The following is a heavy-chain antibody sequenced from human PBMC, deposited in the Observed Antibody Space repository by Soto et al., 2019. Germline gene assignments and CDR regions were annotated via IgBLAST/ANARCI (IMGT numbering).Heavy chain of an antibody. CDR1: GGSFSGHF. D-gene: IGHD1-26*01. V-gene: IGHV4-34*01. CDR2: INYSGTT. J-gene: IGHJ3*02. CDR3: ARQPLHRVGSSISTLDI. Sequence: SETLSLTCAVYGGSFSGHFCSWVRQPPGKGLEWIGEINYSGTTNYNPSLESRVTVSVDTSKNQFTLKLTSVTAADTAVYYCARQPLHRVGSSISTLDIWGQGTVVTVSS.